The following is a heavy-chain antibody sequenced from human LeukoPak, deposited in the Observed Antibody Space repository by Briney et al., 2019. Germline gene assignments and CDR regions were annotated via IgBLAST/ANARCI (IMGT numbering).Heavy chain of an antibody. CDR3: AKDPVSDGYDPYYFDY. CDR2: IRYDGSNK. D-gene: IGHD5-12*01. CDR1: GFTFSSYG. V-gene: IGHV3-30*02. J-gene: IGHJ4*02. Sequence: PGGSLRLSCAASGFTFSSYGMHWVRQAPGKGLEWVAFIRYDGSNKYYADSVKGRFTISRDNSKNTLYLQMNSLRAEDTAVYYCAKDPVSDGYDPYYFDYWGQGTLVTVSS.